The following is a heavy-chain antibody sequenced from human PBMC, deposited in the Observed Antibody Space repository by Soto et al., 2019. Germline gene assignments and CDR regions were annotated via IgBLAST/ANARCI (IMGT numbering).Heavy chain of an antibody. CDR3: AREMVSYHSPGNWYFDL. CDR1: GFTVSSNY. Sequence: EVQLVETGGGLIQPGGSLRLSCAASGFTVSSNYMSWVRQAPGKGLEWVSVIYSGGSTYYADSVKGRFTISRDNSKNTLYLQMNSLRAEDTAVYYCAREMVSYHSPGNWYFDLWGRGTLVTVSS. V-gene: IGHV3-53*02. CDR2: IYSGGST. D-gene: IGHD3-10*01. J-gene: IGHJ2*01.